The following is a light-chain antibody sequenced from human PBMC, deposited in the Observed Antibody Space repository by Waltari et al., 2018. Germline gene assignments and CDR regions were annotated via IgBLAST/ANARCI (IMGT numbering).Light chain of an antibody. CDR1: SRAVGGYNY. CDR2: EVS. V-gene: IGLV2-14*01. J-gene: IGLJ2*01. CDR3: SSYTSTGTFVV. Sequence: QSALTQPASVSGSPGQSLTMSCPGTSRAVGGYNYVSWYQQHPGKAPKLMIFEVSNRPSGVSNRFSGSKSGNTASLTISGLLAEDEADYYCSSYTSTGTFVVFGGGTKLTVL.